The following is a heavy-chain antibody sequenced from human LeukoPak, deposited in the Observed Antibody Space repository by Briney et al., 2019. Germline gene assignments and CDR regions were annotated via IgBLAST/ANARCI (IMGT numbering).Heavy chain of an antibody. J-gene: IGHJ3*02. CDR2: ISSSSSYI. D-gene: IGHD5-12*01. CDR1: GFTFSSYS. V-gene: IGHV3-21*01. Sequence: GGSLRLSCAASGFTFSSYSMNWVRQAPGKGLEWVSSISSSSSYIYYADSVKGRFTISRDNAKNSLYLQMNSLRAEDTAVYYCARPSVYSRKDGPDAFDIWGQGTMVTVSS. CDR3: ARPSVYSRKDGPDAFDI.